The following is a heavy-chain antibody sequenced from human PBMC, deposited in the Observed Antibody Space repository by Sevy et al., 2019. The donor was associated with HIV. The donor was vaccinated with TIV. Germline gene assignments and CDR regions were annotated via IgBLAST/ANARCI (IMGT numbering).Heavy chain of an antibody. CDR3: ARSMVRGNTPHLDTFHY. Sequence: SETLSLTCTVSGGSIRSGTYHWNWIRQPAGKRLEWIGRIYTTGSTDYNPSLKSRVTISVDTSKNQFSLTLSSVTAADTAVYYCARSMVRGNTPHLDTFHYWGQGTLVTVSS. CDR1: GGSIRSGTYH. CDR2: IYTTGST. V-gene: IGHV4-61*02. J-gene: IGHJ4*02. D-gene: IGHD3-10*01.